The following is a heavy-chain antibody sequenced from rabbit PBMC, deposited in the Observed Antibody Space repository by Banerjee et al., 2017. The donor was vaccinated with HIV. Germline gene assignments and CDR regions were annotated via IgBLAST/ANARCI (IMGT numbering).Heavy chain of an antibody. D-gene: IGHD2-1*01. CDR1: GFSFNNDYY. V-gene: IGHV1S45*01. CDR2: IDNGDDSA. J-gene: IGHJ4*01. Sequence: QEQLVESGGGLVQPEGSLTLTCTASGFSFNNDYYMCWVRQAPGKGLEWIGCIDNGDDSAYYASWAKGRFTLSKTSSTTVTLQMTSLTAADTATYFCAKYSYDADGDIPFNLWGPGTLVTVS. CDR3: AKYSYDADGDIPFNL.